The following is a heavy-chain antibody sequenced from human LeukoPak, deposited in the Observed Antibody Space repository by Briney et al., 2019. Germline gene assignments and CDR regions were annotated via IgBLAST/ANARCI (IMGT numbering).Heavy chain of an antibody. CDR1: GYTFTNYD. CDR2: MNPNSGNT. CDR3: ARDLEMVYAEGGYFDY. D-gene: IGHD2-8*01. Sequence: ASVKVSCKASGYTFTNYDINWVRRATGQGLEWMGWMNPNSGNTGHAQKFQGRVTMTRSTSISTAYMELSRLRSDDTTVYYCARDLEMVYAEGGYFDYWGQGTLVTVSS. J-gene: IGHJ4*02. V-gene: IGHV1-8*01.